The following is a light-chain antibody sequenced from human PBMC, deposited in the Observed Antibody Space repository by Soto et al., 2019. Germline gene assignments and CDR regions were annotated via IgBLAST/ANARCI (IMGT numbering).Light chain of an antibody. CDR3: QQYYITPPT. CDR1: QSVLYSSNNKNY. V-gene: IGKV4-1*01. J-gene: IGKJ2*01. CDR2: WAS. Sequence: DIVMTQSPDSLAVSLGERATINCKSSQSVLYSSNNKNYLAWYQQKPGQPPKLLIYWASTRESGVPDRFSGCGSGTDFTLTISSLQAEDVAVYHCQQYYITPPTFGQGTKLEIK.